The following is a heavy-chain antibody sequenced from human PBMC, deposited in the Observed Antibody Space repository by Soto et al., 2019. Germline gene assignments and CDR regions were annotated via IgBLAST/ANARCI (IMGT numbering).Heavy chain of an antibody. CDR1: GFTFSSYA. Sequence: GSLRLSCAASGFTFSSYAMHWVRQAPGKGLEWVAVISYDGSNKYYADSVKGRFTISRDNSKNTLYLQMNSLRAEDTAVYYCARDRSDSYGFSPLDYWGQGTLVTVSS. CDR2: ISYDGSNK. CDR3: ARDRSDSYGFSPLDY. D-gene: IGHD5-18*01. V-gene: IGHV3-30-3*01. J-gene: IGHJ4*02.